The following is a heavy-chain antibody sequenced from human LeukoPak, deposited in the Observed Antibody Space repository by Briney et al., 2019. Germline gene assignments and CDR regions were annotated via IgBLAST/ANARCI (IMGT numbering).Heavy chain of an antibody. Sequence: QTLSLTCVIPRDSLSRNSVSWNCARHSPTGCLEWLGRKYYRSRWYNAYAVSVKSRITINPDTSKNQFSLQLNSVTPEDTAVYYCARDHDYGNYGTYEDYWGQGTLVTVSS. CDR2: KYYRSRWYN. V-gene: IGHV6-1*01. CDR3: ARDHDYGNYGTYEDY. CDR1: RDSLSRNSVS. D-gene: IGHD4-11*01. J-gene: IGHJ4*02.